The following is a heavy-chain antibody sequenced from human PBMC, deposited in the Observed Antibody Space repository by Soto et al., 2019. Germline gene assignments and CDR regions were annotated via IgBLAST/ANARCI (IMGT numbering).Heavy chain of an antibody. J-gene: IGHJ4*02. D-gene: IGHD3-10*01. CDR2: ITNTGGDS. Sequence: EVQLVESGGGLVKPGGSLRLSCAASGFTFSNNAMTWVRQAPGKGLEFVSVITNTGGDSLYADSVKGRFTISRDNFRNTLYLQMNSLTAADTAIYFCARASGESYPGSRVFDSWGQGTRVTVSS. CDR3: ARASGESYPGSRVFDS. CDR1: GFTFSNNA. V-gene: IGHV3-23*04.